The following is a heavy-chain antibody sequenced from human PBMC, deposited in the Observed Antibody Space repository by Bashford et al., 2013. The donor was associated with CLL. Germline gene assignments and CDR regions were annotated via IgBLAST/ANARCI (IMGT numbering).Heavy chain of an antibody. CDR3: ARDLVGTTDAFDL. J-gene: IGHJ3*01. CDR1: GFTLSDFE. Sequence: GGSLRLSCAASGFTLSDFEMNWVRQAPGKGLEWVSYISGSGRTIYYANSVRGRFTISRDNAKNSVHLQINSLRAEDTAVYYCARDLVGTTDAFDLWGQGTMVTVSS. D-gene: IGHD1-26*01. V-gene: IGHV3-48*03. CDR2: ISGSGRTI.